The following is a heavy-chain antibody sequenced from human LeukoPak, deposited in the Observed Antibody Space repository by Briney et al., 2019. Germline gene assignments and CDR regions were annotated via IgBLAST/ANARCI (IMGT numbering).Heavy chain of an antibody. D-gene: IGHD3-3*01. CDR3: WRIVSEFWSGRHLYY. CDR1: GYTFPSYD. J-gene: IGHJ4*02. CDR2: MNPKRGNT. V-gene: IGHV1-8*01. Sequence: ASVKVSCKASGYTFPSYDINWVRQATGQGLEWMGWMNPKRGNTGYAQKFQGRVTMTRNTSISTAYMEVDSLGSAGTAGFFFWRIVSEFWSGRHLYYWGQRTLGTVSS.